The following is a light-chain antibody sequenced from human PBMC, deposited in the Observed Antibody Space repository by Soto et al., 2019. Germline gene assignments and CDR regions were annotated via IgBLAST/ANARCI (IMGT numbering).Light chain of an antibody. CDR2: DVS. V-gene: IGLV2-14*01. Sequence: QSVLTQPASVSGSPGQSITISCTGTSRDVGGYNYVSWYQKHPGRAPQLLVHDVSTRPSGVSYRFSGSKSGNTAFLTISGLQAEDEADYYCTSYTTSSLYVFGTGTKVTVL. CDR3: TSYTTSSLYV. J-gene: IGLJ1*01. CDR1: SRDVGGYNY.